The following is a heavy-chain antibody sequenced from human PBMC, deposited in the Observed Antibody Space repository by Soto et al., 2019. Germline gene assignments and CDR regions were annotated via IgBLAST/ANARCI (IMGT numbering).Heavy chain of an antibody. CDR3: ASKTGYGIAFDN. CDR1: GGSIITNNW. CDR2: IYHTGTT. V-gene: IGHV4-4*02. Sequence: PSETLSLTCTVYGGSIITNNWWTWGRQPPGKGPEWIGEIYHTGTTHYNPSLKSRLTISVDKSKNQFSLNLRSVTAADTAVYYCASKTGYGIAFDNWGQGTPVTVSS. J-gene: IGHJ4*02. D-gene: IGHD5-18*01.